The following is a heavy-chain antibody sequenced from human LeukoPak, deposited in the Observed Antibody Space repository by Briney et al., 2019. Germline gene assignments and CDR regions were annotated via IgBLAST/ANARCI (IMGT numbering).Heavy chain of an antibody. Sequence: GGSLRLSCAASGFTFTNYAMSWVRQAPGKGLEWVAVISCDGSNKYYADSVKGRFAISRDNSKNTLHLQMNSQRAEDTAVYYCAKAYGYCTTTSCSHEEFVYWGQGTLVTVSS. J-gene: IGHJ4*02. CDR2: ISCDGSNK. CDR1: GFTFTNYA. D-gene: IGHD2-2*01. CDR3: AKAYGYCTTTSCSHEEFVY. V-gene: IGHV3-30*18.